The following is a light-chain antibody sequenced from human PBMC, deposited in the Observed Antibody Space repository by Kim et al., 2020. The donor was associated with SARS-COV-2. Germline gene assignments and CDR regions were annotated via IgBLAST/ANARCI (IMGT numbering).Light chain of an antibody. J-gene: IGLJ3*02. Sequence: QPVLTQPSSLSASLGASASLPCTLHSDINVDTHRIYWYQQKPGSPPQYLLRYKSDLDKHQGSRVPSRFSGSKDASANAGILLISGLQSEYVSDYYCSTMHIITWACGGGTQLTVL. CDR3: STMHIITWA. CDR2: YKSDLDK. CDR1: SDINVDTHR. V-gene: IGLV5-45*02.